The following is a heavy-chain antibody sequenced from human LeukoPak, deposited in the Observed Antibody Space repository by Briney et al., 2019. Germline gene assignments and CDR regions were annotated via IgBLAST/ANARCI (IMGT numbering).Heavy chain of an antibody. Sequence: SETLSLTCTDSGGSISSYYWSWIRQPPGKGLEWIGYISYSGSTNYNPSLKSRVTMSVDTSKNQFSLSLSSVTAADTAVYYCARDYGGKGDYWGQGTLVTVSS. CDR2: ISYSGST. J-gene: IGHJ4*02. V-gene: IGHV4-59*01. CDR3: ARDYGGKGDY. D-gene: IGHD4-23*01. CDR1: GGSISSYY.